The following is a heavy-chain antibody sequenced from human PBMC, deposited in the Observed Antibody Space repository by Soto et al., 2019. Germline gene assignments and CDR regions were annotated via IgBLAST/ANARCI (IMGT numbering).Heavy chain of an antibody. Sequence: GGSLRLSCAASGFTFSSYARSWVRQAPGKGLEWVSVISGSGGSTHYADSVRGRFTISRDNSKNTLYLQVNSLRAEDTAVYYCSKSGGDFWSGYADRFYYFAMDVWGQGTTVTVSS. CDR3: SKSGGDFWSGYADRFYYFAMDV. CDR1: GFTFSSYA. J-gene: IGHJ6*02. V-gene: IGHV3-23*01. CDR2: ISGSGGST. D-gene: IGHD3-3*01.